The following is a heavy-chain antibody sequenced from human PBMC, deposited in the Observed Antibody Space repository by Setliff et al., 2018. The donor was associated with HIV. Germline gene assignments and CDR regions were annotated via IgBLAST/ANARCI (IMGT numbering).Heavy chain of an antibody. V-gene: IGHV4-59*11. CDR2: IYYSGST. Sequence: NPSETLSLTCTVSVDSISSHYWNWIRQPPGKALEWIGYIYYSGSTNYNPSFKSRVTISVDTSKKQFSLNLSSVTAADTAVYYCVRENHGFNTRAFDIWGQGTKVTVSS. CDR3: VRENHGFNTRAFDI. J-gene: IGHJ3*02. D-gene: IGHD6-25*01. CDR1: VDSISSHY.